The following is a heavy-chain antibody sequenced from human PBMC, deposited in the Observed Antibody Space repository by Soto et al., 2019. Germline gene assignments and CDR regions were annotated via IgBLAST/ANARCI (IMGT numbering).Heavy chain of an antibody. CDR2: IWYDGSNK. CDR1: GFTFSSYG. V-gene: IGHV3-33*01. D-gene: IGHD5-18*01. Sequence: GESLKISCAASGFTFSSYGMHWVRQAPGKGLEWVAVIWYDGSNKYYADSVKGRFTISRDNSKNTLYLQMNSLRAEDTAVYYCAREKDTAMAPFDYWGQGTLVTVSS. CDR3: AREKDTAMAPFDY. J-gene: IGHJ4*02.